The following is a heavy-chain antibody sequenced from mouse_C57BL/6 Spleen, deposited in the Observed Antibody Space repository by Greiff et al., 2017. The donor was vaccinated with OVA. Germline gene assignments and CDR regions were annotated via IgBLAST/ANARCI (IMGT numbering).Heavy chain of an antibody. Sequence: QVQLQQSGAELVKPGASVKLSCKASGYTFTSYWMPWVKQSPGQGLEWIGMIHPNSGSTNYNEKSKSKATLTVDKSSSTAYMQISSLTSEDSAVYYCARELLRFSWCAYWGQGTLVTVSA. V-gene: IGHV1-64*01. J-gene: IGHJ3*01. D-gene: IGHD1-1*01. CDR3: ARELLRFSWCAY. CDR2: IHPNSGST. CDR1: GYTFTSYW.